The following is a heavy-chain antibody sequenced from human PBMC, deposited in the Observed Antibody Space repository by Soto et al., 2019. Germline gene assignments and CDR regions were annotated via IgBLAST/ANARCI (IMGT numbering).Heavy chain of an antibody. CDR2: ISHDGSDN. Sequence: QVHLVDSGGGVVQPGRSLRLSCAASGFTFSSYAMHWVRQAPGKGPEWVALISHDGSDNYYADSVKGRFTISRDNSKNMVYLQINSLRVDDTAVYYCARDRFMAVVAPGYWGQGTLVTVST. CDR1: GFTFSSYA. V-gene: IGHV3-30-3*01. J-gene: IGHJ4*02. CDR3: ARDRFMAVVAPGY. D-gene: IGHD6-19*01.